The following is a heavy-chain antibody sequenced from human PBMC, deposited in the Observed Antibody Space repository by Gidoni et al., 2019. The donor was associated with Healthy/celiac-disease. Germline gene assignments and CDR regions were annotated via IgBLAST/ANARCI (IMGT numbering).Heavy chain of an antibody. CDR2: IKSKTDGGTT. V-gene: IGHV3-15*01. CDR1: GFTFSKDW. Sequence: EVQLVESGGGLVKPGGSLRLSCAASGFTFSKDWMSWVRQAPGKGLEWVGRIKSKTDGGTTDYAAPVKGRFTISRDDSKNTLYLQMNSLKTEDTAVYYCTTVWFGELLQRGYYFDYWGQGTLVTVSS. CDR3: TTVWFGELLQRGYYFDY. D-gene: IGHD3-10*01. J-gene: IGHJ4*02.